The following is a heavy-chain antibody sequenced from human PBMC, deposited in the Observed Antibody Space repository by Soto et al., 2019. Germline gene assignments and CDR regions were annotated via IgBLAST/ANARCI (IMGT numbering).Heavy chain of an antibody. J-gene: IGHJ5*02. Sequence: ASVKVSCKASGYTFTGYYMHWVRQAPGQGLEWMGWINPNSGGTNYAQKFQGWVTMTRDTSISTAYMELSRLRSDDTAVYYCARSHYSSASWWFDPWGQGTLVTVSS. CDR1: GYTFTGYY. CDR3: ARSHYSSASWWFDP. D-gene: IGHD6-6*01. CDR2: INPNSGGT. V-gene: IGHV1-2*04.